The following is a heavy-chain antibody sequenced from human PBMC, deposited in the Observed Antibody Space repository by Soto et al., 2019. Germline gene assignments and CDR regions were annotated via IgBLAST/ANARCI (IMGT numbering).Heavy chain of an antibody. Sequence: GGSLRLSCGVSGFTFSGYAMIWFRQAPGKGLEWVSAISGSGGSTYYADSVKGRFTISRDNSKNTLYLQMNSLRAEDTAVYYCAKRRGSYYSYYYYGMDVWGQGTTVTVSS. J-gene: IGHJ6*02. D-gene: IGHD1-26*01. CDR2: ISGSGGST. CDR3: AKRRGSYYSYYYYGMDV. V-gene: IGHV3-23*01. CDR1: GFTFSGYA.